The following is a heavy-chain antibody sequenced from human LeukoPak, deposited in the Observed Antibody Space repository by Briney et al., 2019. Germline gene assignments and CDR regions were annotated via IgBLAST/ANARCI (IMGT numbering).Heavy chain of an antibody. CDR3: ARTKSRKYDFWSDY. CDR2: INPSGGST. D-gene: IGHD3-3*01. Sequence: ASVKVSCKASGYTFSSFGISWVRQAPGQGLEWMGIINPSGGSTSYAQKFQGRVTMTRDTSTSTVYMELSSLRSEDTAVYYCARTKSRKYDFWSDYWAREPWSPSPQ. J-gene: IGHJ4*02. CDR1: GYTFSSFG. V-gene: IGHV1-46*01.